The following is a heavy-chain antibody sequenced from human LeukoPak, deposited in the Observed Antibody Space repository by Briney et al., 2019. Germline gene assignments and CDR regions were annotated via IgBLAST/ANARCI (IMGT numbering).Heavy chain of an antibody. V-gene: IGHV3-7*03. Sequence: GGSLRLSCAASGFTFSSYWMSWVRQAPGKGLEWVANIKQDGSEKYYVDSVKGRFTISRDNAQNSLHLQMNSPRAEDTAVYYCARLSSGWYGDFDYWGQGTLVTVSS. D-gene: IGHD6-19*01. CDR3: ARLSSGWYGDFDY. CDR2: IKQDGSEK. CDR1: GFTFSSYW. J-gene: IGHJ4*02.